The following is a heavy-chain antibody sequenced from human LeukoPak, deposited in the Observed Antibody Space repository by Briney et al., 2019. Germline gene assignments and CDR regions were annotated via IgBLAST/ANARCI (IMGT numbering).Heavy chain of an antibody. CDR2: ISLGNSTM. J-gene: IGHJ4*02. D-gene: IGHD2-15*01. CDR3: ARVGNGRSWDY. Sequence: QPGGSLRLSCAASGFTFSSFTMNWARQVPGKGLEWISYISLGNSTMFYADSVKGRFTISRDNAKNSLYLQMNSLRDDDTAVYYCARVGNGRSWDYWGQGTLVSVSS. V-gene: IGHV3-48*02. CDR1: GFTFSSFT.